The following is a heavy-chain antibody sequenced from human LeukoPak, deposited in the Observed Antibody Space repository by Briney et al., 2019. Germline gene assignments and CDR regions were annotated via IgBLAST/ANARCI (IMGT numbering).Heavy chain of an antibody. V-gene: IGHV1-69*05. CDR2: IIPIFGTA. Sequence: SVKVSCKASGGTFSSYAISWVRQAPGQGLEWMGGIIPIFGTANYAQKFQGRVTITTDESTSTAYMELSSLRSEDTAVYHCAGLGPGSYYFDYWGQGTLVTVSS. CDR1: GGTFSSYA. D-gene: IGHD3-10*01. CDR3: AGLGPGSYYFDY. J-gene: IGHJ4*02.